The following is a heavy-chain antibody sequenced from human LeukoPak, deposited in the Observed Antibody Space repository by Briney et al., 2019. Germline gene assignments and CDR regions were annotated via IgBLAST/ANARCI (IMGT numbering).Heavy chain of an antibody. CDR1: GFTFSSYG. D-gene: IGHD1-26*01. CDR3: AKDGELTFDY. V-gene: IGHV3-30*02. CDR2: IRYDGSNK. Sequence: PGGSLRLSCAASGFTFSSYGMHWVRQAPGKGPEWVAFIRYDGSNKYYADSVKGRFTISRDNSKNTLYLQMNSLRAEDTAVYYCAKDGELTFDYWGQGTLVTVSS. J-gene: IGHJ4*02.